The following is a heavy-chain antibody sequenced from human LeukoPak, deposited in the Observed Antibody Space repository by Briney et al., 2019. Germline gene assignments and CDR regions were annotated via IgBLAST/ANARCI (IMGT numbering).Heavy chain of an antibody. CDR2: ISYDGSNK. D-gene: IGHD5-18*01. J-gene: IGHJ4*02. CDR1: GFTFSSYA. Sequence: GRSLRLSCAASGFTFSSYAMHWVRQAPGKGLEWVAVISYDGSNKYYADSVKGRFTISRDNSKNTLYLQMNSLRAEDTAVYYCAREAGGYSYVCDYWGRGTLVTVSS. CDR3: AREAGGYSYVCDY. V-gene: IGHV3-30*04.